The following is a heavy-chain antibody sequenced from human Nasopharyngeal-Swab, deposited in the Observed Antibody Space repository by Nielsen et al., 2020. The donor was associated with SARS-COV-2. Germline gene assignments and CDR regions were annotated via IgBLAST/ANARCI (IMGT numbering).Heavy chain of an antibody. CDR1: GGSISSYY. Sequence: SETLSLTCTVSGGSISSYYWSWIRQPPGKGLERIGYIYYSGSTNYNPSLKSRVTISVDTSKNQFSLKLSSVTAADTAVYYCARSRRTSYSSSYYFDYWGQGTLVTVSS. V-gene: IGHV4-59*08. D-gene: IGHD6-6*01. J-gene: IGHJ4*02. CDR2: IYYSGST. CDR3: ARSRRTSYSSSYYFDY.